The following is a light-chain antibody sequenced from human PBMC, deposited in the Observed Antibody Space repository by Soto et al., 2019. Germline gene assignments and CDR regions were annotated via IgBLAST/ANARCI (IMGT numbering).Light chain of an antibody. J-gene: IGKJ1*01. CDR1: QSVSSSY. CDR3: QQYNNWLRT. Sequence: EMVLTQFPGTLSLSRGERATLSCRASQSVSSSYLAWYQQKPGQAPRLLIYGASSRATGIPARFSGSGSGTEFTLTISSLQSEDFAVYYCQQYNNWLRTFGQGTKVDIK. V-gene: IGKV3-15*01. CDR2: GAS.